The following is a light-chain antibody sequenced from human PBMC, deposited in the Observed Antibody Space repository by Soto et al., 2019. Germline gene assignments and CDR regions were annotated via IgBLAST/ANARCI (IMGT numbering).Light chain of an antibody. J-gene: IGKJ4*01. CDR1: QSVNNY. Sequence: EVMLTQSRATLSLSPGERATLSCRASQSVNNYLAWYQRKPGQAPRLLIYDASNRATGIPARFSGSGSGTDFTLTIRSLEPEDFAVYYCQQRYNWPRVTFGGGTKVEIK. V-gene: IGKV3-11*01. CDR3: QQRYNWPRVT. CDR2: DAS.